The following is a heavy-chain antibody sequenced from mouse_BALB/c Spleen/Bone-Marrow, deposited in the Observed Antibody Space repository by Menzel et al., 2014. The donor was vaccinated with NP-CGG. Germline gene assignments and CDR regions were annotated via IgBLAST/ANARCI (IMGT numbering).Heavy chain of an antibody. V-gene: IGHV2-9*02. CDR2: IWAGGST. CDR1: GFSLTSYG. D-gene: IGHD2-1*01. CDR3: ARDENYYGNYGTMDY. J-gene: IGHJ4*01. Sequence: VKLVESGPGLVAPSQSLSITSTVSGFSLTSYGVHWVRQPPGKGLEWLGVIWAGGSTNYNSALMSRLSISKDSSKSQVFLKMNSLQTDDTAMYYCARDENYYGNYGTMDYWGQGTSVTVSS.